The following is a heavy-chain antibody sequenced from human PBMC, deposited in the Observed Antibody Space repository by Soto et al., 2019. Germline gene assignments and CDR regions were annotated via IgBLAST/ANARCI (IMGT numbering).Heavy chain of an antibody. CDR2: INTNSGGT. CDR3: ARTQTNDY. Sequence: ASVKVSCKASGYTFTGYYIHWVRQAPGQGLEWMGWINTNSGGTNYAQKFQGRVTMTRDTSISTAYMELSRLTSDDTAVYYCARTQTNDYWGQGTLVTVSS. V-gene: IGHV1-2*02. CDR1: GYTFTGYY. J-gene: IGHJ4*02.